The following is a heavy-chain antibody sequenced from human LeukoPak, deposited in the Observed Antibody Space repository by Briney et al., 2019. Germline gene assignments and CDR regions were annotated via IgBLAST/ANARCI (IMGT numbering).Heavy chain of an antibody. D-gene: IGHD6-13*01. CDR3: ANCIYSSSWYWGDY. Sequence: PGGSLRLSCAASGFTFSSHALHWVRQAPGKGLEWVAVISSDGSYKYYADSVKGRFTISRDNSKNTLYLQMNSLIPEDTAVYYCANCIYSSSWYWGDYWGQGTLVTVSS. J-gene: IGHJ4*02. CDR1: GFTFSSHA. V-gene: IGHV3-30*04. CDR2: ISSDGSYK.